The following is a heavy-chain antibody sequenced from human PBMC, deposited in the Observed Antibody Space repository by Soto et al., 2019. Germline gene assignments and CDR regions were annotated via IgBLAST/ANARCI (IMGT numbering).Heavy chain of an antibody. CDR3: ARVGYYDSSGYYGLNY. Sequence: QVQLVQSGAEVKKPGSSVKVSCKASGGTFSSYAISWVRQAPGQGLEWMGGIIPIFGTANYAQKFQGRVTITADESTSTAYMELISLTSEDTAVYYCARVGYYDSSGYYGLNYWGQGTLVTVSS. CDR2: IIPIFGTA. V-gene: IGHV1-69*01. CDR1: GGTFSSYA. D-gene: IGHD3-22*01. J-gene: IGHJ4*02.